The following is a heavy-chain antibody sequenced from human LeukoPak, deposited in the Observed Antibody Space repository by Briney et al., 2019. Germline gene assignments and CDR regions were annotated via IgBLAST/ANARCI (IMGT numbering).Heavy chain of an antibody. CDR1: GFTFRNYA. Sequence: GGSLRLSCTASGFTFRNYAMSWVRQAPGKGLEWVSGISGSGGNTNYADSVKGRFTISRDNSKDTLYLQMDSLRVEDTAVYYCAKHYNFWSGYLTYWGQGTLVTVSS. D-gene: IGHD3-3*01. CDR3: AKHYNFWSGYLTY. J-gene: IGHJ4*02. CDR2: ISGSGGNT. V-gene: IGHV3-23*01.